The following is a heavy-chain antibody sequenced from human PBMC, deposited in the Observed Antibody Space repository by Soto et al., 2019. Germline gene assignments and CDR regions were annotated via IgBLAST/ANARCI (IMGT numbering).Heavy chain of an antibody. V-gene: IGHV4-59*01. CDR1: GVSITSYF. CDR3: ARDRRDGYTLYFEF. Sequence: SETLSLTSTVSGVSITSYFWSWIRQTPGKGLDWIGSISFSGATYSNPSLKGRAALSVDTSENHLSLTLNSVTSADTAVYFCARDRRDGYTLYFEFWGQGNKVTVAS. D-gene: IGHD5-12*01. CDR2: ISFSGAT. J-gene: IGHJ4*02.